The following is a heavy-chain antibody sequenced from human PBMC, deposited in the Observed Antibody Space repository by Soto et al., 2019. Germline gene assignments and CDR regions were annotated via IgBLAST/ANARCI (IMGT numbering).Heavy chain of an antibody. V-gene: IGHV3-30*18. CDR2: ISYDGSNK. CDR1: GFTFSSYG. Sequence: QVQLVESGGGVVQPGRSLRLSCAASGFTFSSYGMHWVRQAPGKGLEWVAVISYDGSNKYYADSVKGRFTISRDNSKNTLYLQMNSLRAEDTAVYYCAKDLATAAGKGGGGNYYYYYGMDVW. D-gene: IGHD6-13*01. J-gene: IGHJ6*01. CDR3: AKDLATAAGKGGGGNYYYYYGMDV.